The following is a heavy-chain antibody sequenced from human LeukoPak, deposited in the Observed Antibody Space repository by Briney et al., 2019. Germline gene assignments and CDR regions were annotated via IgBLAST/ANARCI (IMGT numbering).Heavy chain of an antibody. J-gene: IGHJ4*02. CDR3: AGDVDTAMVTVYFDY. V-gene: IGHV3-48*01. Sequence: GGSLRLSCAASGFTFSSYSMNWVRQAPGKGLEWVSYISSSSSTIYYADSVKGRFTISRDNAKNSLYLQMNSLRAEDTAVYYCAGDVDTAMVTVYFDYWGQGTLVTVSS. CDR2: ISSSSSTI. D-gene: IGHD5-18*01. CDR1: GFTFSSYS.